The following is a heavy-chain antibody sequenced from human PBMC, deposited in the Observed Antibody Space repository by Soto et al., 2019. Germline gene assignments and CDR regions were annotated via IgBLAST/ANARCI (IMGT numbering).Heavy chain of an antibody. CDR2: INHSGST. V-gene: IGHV4-34*01. Sequence: SETLSLTCAVYGGSFICYYWSWIRQPPGKGLEWIGEINHSGSTNYNPSLKSRVTISVDTSKNQFSLKLSSVTAADTAVYYCATYSPGNAFDIWGQGTMVTVSS. CDR1: GGSFICYY. D-gene: IGHD2-21*01. CDR3: ATYSPGNAFDI. J-gene: IGHJ3*02.